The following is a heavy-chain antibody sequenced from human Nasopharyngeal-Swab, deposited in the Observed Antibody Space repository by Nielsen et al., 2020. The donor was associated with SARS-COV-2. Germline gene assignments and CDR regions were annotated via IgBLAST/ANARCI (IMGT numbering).Heavy chain of an antibody. D-gene: IGHD4-17*01. CDR3: ARGNGAFDY. CDR1: GGSFSGYY. Sequence: SATLSLTCAVYGGSFSGYYWSWIRQPPGKGLEWIGEINHSGSTNYNPSLKSRVTISVDTSKNQFSLKLSSVTAADTAVYYCARGNGAFDYWGQGTLVTVSS. V-gene: IGHV4-34*01. J-gene: IGHJ4*02. CDR2: INHSGST.